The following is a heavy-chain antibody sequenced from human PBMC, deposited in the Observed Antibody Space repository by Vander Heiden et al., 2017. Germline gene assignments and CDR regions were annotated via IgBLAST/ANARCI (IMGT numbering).Heavy chain of an antibody. V-gene: IGHV3-30-3*01. J-gene: IGHJ4*02. Sequence: QVQMVESGGGVGQLGRSLRLSCAASGFTVTNYAMHWVRQAPGKGLEWVAVISHDGSTKLYAASVQGRFTISRDDSKNTLYLQMNSLRSEDTAVYYCPRDSEDGYTYAYWGQGTLVTVSS. CDR1: GFTVTNYA. CDR3: PRDSEDGYTYAY. CDR2: ISHDGSTK. D-gene: IGHD5-18*01.